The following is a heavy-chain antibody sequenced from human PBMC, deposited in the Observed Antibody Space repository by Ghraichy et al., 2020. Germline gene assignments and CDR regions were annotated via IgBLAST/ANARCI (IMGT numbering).Heavy chain of an antibody. CDR1: GFTFSNAW. J-gene: IGHJ3*02. V-gene: IGHV3-15*01. Sequence: GGSLRLSCAASGFTFSNAWMSWVRQAPGKGLEWVGRIKSKTDGGTTDYAAPVKGRFTISRDDSKNTLYLQMNSLKTEDTAVYYCTTERLGIVAFDIWGQGTMVTVSS. CDR2: IKSKTDGGTT. CDR3: TTERLGIVAFDI. D-gene: IGHD7-27*01.